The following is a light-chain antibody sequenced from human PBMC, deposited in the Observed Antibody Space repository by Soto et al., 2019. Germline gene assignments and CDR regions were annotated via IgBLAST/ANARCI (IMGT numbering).Light chain of an antibody. CDR2: DAS. V-gene: IGKV3-11*01. J-gene: IGKJ4*01. CDR1: QSVNFY. Sequence: EIVLTQSPATLSLSPGDRATLSCKTSQSVNFYLAWYQQKRGQSPRLLIYDASKRATGTPTRFSGSGSGTDFTLTITSLQPEDFADYYCQQRSEWPPLTFGGGTKVEFK. CDR3: QQRSEWPPLT.